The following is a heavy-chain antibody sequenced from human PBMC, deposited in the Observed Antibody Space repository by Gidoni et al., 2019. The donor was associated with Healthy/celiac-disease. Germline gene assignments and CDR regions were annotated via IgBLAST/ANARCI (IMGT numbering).Heavy chain of an antibody. Sequence: QLQQWGAGLLKPSETLSLTCAVYGGSFSGYYWSWIRQPPGKGLEWIGEINHSGSTNYNPSLKSRVTMSVDTSKNQFSLKLSSVTAADTAVYYCARGGGYCSGGSCSLDAFDIWGQGTMVTVSS. D-gene: IGHD2-15*01. CDR3: ARGGGYCSGGSCSLDAFDI. J-gene: IGHJ3*02. CDR1: GGSFSGYY. CDR2: INHSGST. V-gene: IGHV4-34*01.